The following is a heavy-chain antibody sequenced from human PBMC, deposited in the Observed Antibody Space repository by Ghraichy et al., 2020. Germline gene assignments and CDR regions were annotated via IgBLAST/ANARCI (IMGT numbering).Heavy chain of an antibody. D-gene: IGHD1-26*01. CDR1: RFTFSNAW. CDR2: IKSKTDGGTT. Sequence: GGSLRLSCAASRFTFSNAWMSWVRQAPGKGLEWVGRIKSKTDGGTTDYAAPVKGRFTISRDDSKNTLYLQINSLKTEDTAVYYCTAPGHSGSYYWYFDLWGRGTLVTVSS. V-gene: IGHV3-15*01. CDR3: TAPGHSGSYYWYFDL. J-gene: IGHJ2*01.